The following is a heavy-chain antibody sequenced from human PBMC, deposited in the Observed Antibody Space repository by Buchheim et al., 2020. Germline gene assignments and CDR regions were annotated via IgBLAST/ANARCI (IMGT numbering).Heavy chain of an antibody. D-gene: IGHD3-3*01. J-gene: IGHJ5*02. CDR3: ARDLIRLGSYDFWSGYYLSP. CDR1: GFTFSSYW. Sequence: EVQLVESGGGLVQPGGSLRLSCAASGFTFSSYWMHWVRQAPGKGLVWVSRIHSDGSSTSYADSVKGRFTISRDNAKNTLYLQMNSLRAEDTAVYYCARDLIRLGSYDFWSGYYLSPWGQGTL. V-gene: IGHV3-74*01. CDR2: IHSDGSST.